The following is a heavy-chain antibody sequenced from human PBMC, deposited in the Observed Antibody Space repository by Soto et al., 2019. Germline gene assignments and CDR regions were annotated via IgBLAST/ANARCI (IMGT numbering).Heavy chain of an antibody. V-gene: IGHV4-30-2*01. CDR2: IYHSGST. Sequence: PSXTLSLTCAVSGGSISSGGYSWSWIRQPPGKGLEWIGYIYHSGSTYHPSLKSRVTISIDTSRNQFSLKLNSVTAADTAVYYCARLGGYYQAFDQWGQGSLVTVSS. J-gene: IGHJ4*02. D-gene: IGHD2-21*02. CDR3: ARLGGYYQAFDQ. CDR1: GGSISSGGYS.